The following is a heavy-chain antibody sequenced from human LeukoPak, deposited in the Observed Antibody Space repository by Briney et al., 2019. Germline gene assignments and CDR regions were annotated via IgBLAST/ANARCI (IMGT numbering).Heavy chain of an antibody. V-gene: IGHV3-21*01. J-gene: IGHJ4*02. CDR2: ISTGGNYI. Sequence: GGSLRLSCAASGFTFSSCTMNWVRQAPGKGLEWVSSISTGGNYIYYADSVKGRFTISRDNAKNSLYLQMNSLRAEDTAVYYCARDPAVAGPINYFDYWGQGTLVTVSS. CDR1: GFTFSSCT. CDR3: ARDPAVAGPINYFDY. D-gene: IGHD6-19*01.